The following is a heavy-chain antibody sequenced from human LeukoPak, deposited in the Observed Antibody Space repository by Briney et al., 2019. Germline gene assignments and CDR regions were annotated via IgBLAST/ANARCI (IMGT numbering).Heavy chain of an antibody. CDR2: LYSGGNT. V-gene: IGHV3-66*02. J-gene: IGHJ4*02. D-gene: IGHD3/OR15-3a*01. CDR3: ARGLDSSVVYFDY. CDR1: GFTISSNY. Sequence: GGSPRLSCVLSGFTISSNYMSWVRQAPGKGLEWLSVLYSGGNTYYADSVKGRFTISRDNSENTLYLQMNSLRPEDTAVYYCARGLDSSVVYFDYWGQGTLVTVSS.